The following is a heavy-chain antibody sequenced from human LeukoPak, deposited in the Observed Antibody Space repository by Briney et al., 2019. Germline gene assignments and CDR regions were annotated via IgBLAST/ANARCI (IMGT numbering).Heavy chain of an antibody. V-gene: IGHV1-18*01. CDR1: GYTFTSYG. Sequence: GASVKVSCKASGYTFTSYGISWVRQAPGQGLEWMGWISAYNGNTNYAQKLQGRVTMTTDTSTSTAYMELRSLRSDDTAVYYCARAWNGDYPRTTYNWFDPWGQGTLVTVSS. CDR2: ISAYNGNT. D-gene: IGHD4-17*01. J-gene: IGHJ5*02. CDR3: ARAWNGDYPRTTYNWFDP.